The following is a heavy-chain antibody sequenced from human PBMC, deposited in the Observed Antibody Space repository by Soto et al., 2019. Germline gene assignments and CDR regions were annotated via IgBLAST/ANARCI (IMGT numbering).Heavy chain of an antibody. D-gene: IGHD4-17*01. Sequence: EVQLVESGGGLVQPGGSLRLSCAASGFTFSDHYMDWVRQAPGKGLEWVGRTRNKANSYSTEYAASVKGRFTISRDDSKNSLYLQINSLKTDDTAVYYCARVALSGDPRKSSDSWGQGTLVTVSS. J-gene: IGHJ4*02. CDR3: ARVALSGDPRKSSDS. CDR2: TRNKANSYST. CDR1: GFTFSDHY. V-gene: IGHV3-72*01.